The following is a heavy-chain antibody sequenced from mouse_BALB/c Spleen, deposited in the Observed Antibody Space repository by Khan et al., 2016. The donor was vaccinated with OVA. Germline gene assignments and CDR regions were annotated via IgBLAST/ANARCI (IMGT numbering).Heavy chain of an antibody. V-gene: IGHV2-6-1*01. CDR3: ARQPHHQYNIIDY. J-gene: IGHJ4*01. Sequence: VQLKESGPGLAAPSQSLSITCTISGFSLTNYGVHWVRQPPGRGLEWLVVIWSDGTTTYNSALKSRLTITKDNSQSQVFLKMNSLQTDDTAIYFWARQPHHQYNIIDYWGQGTSGTVSS. CDR2: IWSDGTT. CDR1: GFSLTNYG.